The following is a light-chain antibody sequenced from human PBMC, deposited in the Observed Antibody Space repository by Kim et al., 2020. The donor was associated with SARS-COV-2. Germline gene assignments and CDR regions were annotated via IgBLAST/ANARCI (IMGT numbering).Light chain of an antibody. CDR2: AAS. V-gene: IGKV1-9*01. CDR3: EQLHSHPHT. CDR1: QAIAND. Sequence: IQLTQSPSSLSASVGDRVAITCRAGQAIANDLAWYQQKPGKAPNLLIYAASTLQSGVPSRFSGSGSGTDFTLTISSLQPEDAATYCCEQLHSHPHTFGQGTKLEI. J-gene: IGKJ2*01.